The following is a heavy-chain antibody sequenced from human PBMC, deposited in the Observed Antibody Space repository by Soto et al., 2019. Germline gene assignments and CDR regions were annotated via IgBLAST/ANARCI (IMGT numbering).Heavy chain of an antibody. CDR1: GYTFTNSD. D-gene: IGHD3-10*01. Sequence: ASVEVSCKASGYTFTNSDINWVRQAPGQGLEWMGWMNPDSGHAAYAQKFQGRVTLTTSTSTSTVYMEMRSLGSEDTAVYYCARRPHCSGGICYYGLDNWGQGTLVTVSS. CDR2: MNPDSGHA. CDR3: ARRPHCSGGICYYGLDN. V-gene: IGHV1-8*01. J-gene: IGHJ4*02.